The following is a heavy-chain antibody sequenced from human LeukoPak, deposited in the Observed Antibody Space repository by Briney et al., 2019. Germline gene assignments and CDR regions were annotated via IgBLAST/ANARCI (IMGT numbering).Heavy chain of an antibody. CDR3: ARELIPGSGSYYMAY. D-gene: IGHD3-10*01. V-gene: IGHV1-46*01. CDR2: INPSGGST. Sequence: ASVKVSCKASGYTFTSYYMHWVRQAPGQGLEWMGIINPSGGSTSYAQKFQGTVTMTRDTSTSTVYMELSSLRSEDTAVYYCARELIPGSGSYYMAYWGQGTLVTASS. J-gene: IGHJ4*02. CDR1: GYTFTSYY.